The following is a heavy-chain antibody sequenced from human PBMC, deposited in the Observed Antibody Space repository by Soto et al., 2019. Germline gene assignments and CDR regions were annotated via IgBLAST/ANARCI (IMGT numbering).Heavy chain of an antibody. CDR3: AGAFDI. J-gene: IGHJ3*02. CDR2: ISSSSSTI. V-gene: IGHV3-48*01. CDR1: GFTLSEYN. Sequence: EVQLVESGGDLVQPGGSLILSCAASGFTLSEYNMNWVRQAPGKGLEWVSYISSSSSTIYYADSVKGRFTISRDDAKNSLYLQMNRLRAEDTAVYYCAGAFDIWGQGTMVTVSS.